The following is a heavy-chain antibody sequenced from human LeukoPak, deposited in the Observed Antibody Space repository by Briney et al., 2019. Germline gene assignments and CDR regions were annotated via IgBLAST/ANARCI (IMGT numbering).Heavy chain of an antibody. Sequence: SETLSLTCTVSGGSISSHYWSWIRQHPGKGLEWIGYIYYSGSTYYNPSLKSRVTISVDTSKNQFSLKLSSVTAADTAVYYCAGFPHCSSTSCLYYFDYWGQGTLVTVSS. CDR1: GGSISSHY. V-gene: IGHV4-59*06. D-gene: IGHD2-2*01. CDR3: AGFPHCSSTSCLYYFDY. CDR2: IYYSGST. J-gene: IGHJ4*02.